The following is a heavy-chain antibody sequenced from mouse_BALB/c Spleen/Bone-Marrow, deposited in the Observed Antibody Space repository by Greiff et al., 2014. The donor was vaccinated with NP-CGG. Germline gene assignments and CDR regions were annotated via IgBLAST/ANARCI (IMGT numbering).Heavy chain of an antibody. J-gene: IGHJ4*01. CDR1: GFTFSSFG. D-gene: IGHD3-3*01. V-gene: IGHV5-17*02. CDR2: ISSGSSTI. CDR3: TRSGTLWAMDY. Sequence: DVMLVESGGGLVQPGGSRKLSCAASGFTFSSFGMHWVRQAPEKGLEWVAYISSGSSTIYYADTMKGRFTITRDNPKNTLFLQMTSLRSEDTAMYYCTRSGTLWAMDYWGQGTSVTVSS.